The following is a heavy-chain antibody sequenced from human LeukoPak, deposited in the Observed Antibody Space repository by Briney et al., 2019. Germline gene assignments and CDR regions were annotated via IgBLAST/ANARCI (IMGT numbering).Heavy chain of an antibody. Sequence: SETLSLTCTVSSGSFSSSSYFCGWIRQPPGMGLEWIATINYSGTTYYNPSLKSRVTTSVDTSRNQFSLKLNSVTAANTAVYYCARLRGGVQLWGDWGQGALVTVSS. CDR1: SGSFSSSSYF. V-gene: IGHV4-39*01. D-gene: IGHD1-1*01. CDR3: ARLRGGVQLWGD. CDR2: INYSGTT. J-gene: IGHJ4*01.